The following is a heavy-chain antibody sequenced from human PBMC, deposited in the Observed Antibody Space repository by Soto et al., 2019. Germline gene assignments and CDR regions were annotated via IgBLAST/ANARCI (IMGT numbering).Heavy chain of an antibody. Sequence: EVQLVESGGGLVKPGGSLRLSCAVSRFTFSSYTMNWVRQAPGKGLEWVSSISSSSDYIYYADSVEGRFTISRDNAKNSLYLQMNSLRAEDTAVYYCARDAVGSIPVRPRWFDPWGQGTLVTVSS. D-gene: IGHD6-6*01. J-gene: IGHJ5*02. CDR3: ARDAVGSIPVRPRWFDP. V-gene: IGHV3-21*01. CDR2: ISSSSDYI. CDR1: RFTFSSYT.